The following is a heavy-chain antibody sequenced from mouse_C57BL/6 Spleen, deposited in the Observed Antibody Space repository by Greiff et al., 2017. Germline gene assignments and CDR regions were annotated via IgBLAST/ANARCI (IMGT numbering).Heavy chain of an antibody. V-gene: IGHV5-17*01. CDR3: ARELWGY. Sequence: EVMLVESGGGLVKPGGSLKLSCAASGFTFSDYGMHWVRQAPEKGLEWVAYISSGSSTIYYADTVKGRITIARDNAKNTLFLQMTSLRAEDTAMYYCARELWGYWGQGTLVTVSA. J-gene: IGHJ3*01. CDR1: GFTFSDYG. CDR2: ISSGSSTI. D-gene: IGHD1-1*02.